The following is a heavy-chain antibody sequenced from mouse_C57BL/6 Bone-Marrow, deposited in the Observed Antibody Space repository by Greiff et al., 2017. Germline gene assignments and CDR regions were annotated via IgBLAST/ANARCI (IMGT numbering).Heavy chain of an antibody. V-gene: IGHV1-85*01. J-gene: IGHJ2*01. CDR1: GYTFTSYD. Sequence: VQLVESGPELVKPGASVKLSCKASGYTFTSYDINWVKQRPGQGLEWIGRIYPTDGSTKYNEKFKGKATLTVDTSSSTAYLELHSLTSEDAAVYFCARDPGPYFDDWGQGTTLTVSS. CDR3: ARDPGPYFDD. CDR2: IYPTDGST.